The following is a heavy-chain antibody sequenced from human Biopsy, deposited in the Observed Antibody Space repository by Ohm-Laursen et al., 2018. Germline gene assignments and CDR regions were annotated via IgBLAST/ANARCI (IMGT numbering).Heavy chain of an antibody. D-gene: IGHD4-11*01. CDR2: IYYSVMT. Sequence: QTLSLTCDVSGDSVTKYYWSWIRQPPGKGLEWIGHIYYSVMTNYNPSLQSRVSISVDTSRNQVSLTLSSVTAADTAVYYCARDSGILNYGNFKYYHYYGMDVWGQGTKVTVSS. CDR1: GDSVTKYY. CDR3: ARDSGILNYGNFKYYHYYGMDV. V-gene: IGHV4-59*02. J-gene: IGHJ6*02.